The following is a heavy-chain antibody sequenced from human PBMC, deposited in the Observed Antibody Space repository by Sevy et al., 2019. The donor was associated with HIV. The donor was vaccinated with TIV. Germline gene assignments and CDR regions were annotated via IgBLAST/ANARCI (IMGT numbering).Heavy chain of an antibody. CDR3: AGENAWGRGYS. J-gene: IGHJ4*02. V-gene: IGHV4-59*08. D-gene: IGHD1-26*01. CDR2: IYYNGHI. CDR1: GGSITSLY. Sequence: SETLSLTCTVSGGSITSLYWNWIRQPPGKGLEWIANIYYNGHINYNPSLKSRVTLSIDTSKNQFALRLSSVTAADTAMYYCAGENAWGRGYSWGQGTRVTVSS.